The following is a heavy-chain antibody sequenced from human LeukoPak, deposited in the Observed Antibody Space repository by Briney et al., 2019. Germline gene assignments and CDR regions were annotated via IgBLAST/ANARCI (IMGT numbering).Heavy chain of an antibody. CDR3: AKDSGSSSGAFDI. D-gene: IGHD1-26*01. CDR2: ISWNSGSI. V-gene: IGHV3-9*02. Sequence: GGSLRLSCAASGFTSDDYAMHWVRQAPGKGLEWVSGISWNSGSIGYADSVKGRFTISRDNAKNSLYLQMNSLRAEDTALYYCAKDSGSSSGAFDIWGQGTMVTVSS. CDR1: GFTSDDYA. J-gene: IGHJ3*02.